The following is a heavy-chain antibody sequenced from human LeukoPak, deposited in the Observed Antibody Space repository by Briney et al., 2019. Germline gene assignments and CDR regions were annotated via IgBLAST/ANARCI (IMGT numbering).Heavy chain of an antibody. J-gene: IGHJ4*02. D-gene: IGHD5-12*01. CDR2: IYYSGST. CDR1: GGSISSSSYY. V-gene: IGHV4-39*07. Sequence: KTSETLSLTCTVSGGSISSSSYYWGWIRQPPGKGLEWIGSIYYSGSTYYNPSLKSRVTISVDTSKNQFSLKLSSVTAADTAVYYCARAASGYDDRAFDYWGQGTLVTVSS. CDR3: ARAASGYDDRAFDY.